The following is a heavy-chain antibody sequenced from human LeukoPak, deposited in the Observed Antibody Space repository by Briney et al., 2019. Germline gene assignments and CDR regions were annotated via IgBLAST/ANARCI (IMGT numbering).Heavy chain of an antibody. CDR1: GGSISSSGYY. D-gene: IGHD3-22*01. V-gene: IGHV4-39*07. Sequence: SETLSLTCTVSGGSISSSGYYWGWIRQPPGKGLEWIGNIYYSGSTYYNPSLKSRVTISVDTSKNQFSLKLSSVTAADTAVYYCARVGGSGYDYYFDYWGQGTLVTVSS. J-gene: IGHJ4*02. CDR3: ARVGGSGYDYYFDY. CDR2: IYYSGST.